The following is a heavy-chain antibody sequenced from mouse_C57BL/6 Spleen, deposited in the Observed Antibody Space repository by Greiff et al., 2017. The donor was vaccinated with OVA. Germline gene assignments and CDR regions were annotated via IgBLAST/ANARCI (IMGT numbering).Heavy chain of an antibody. CDR1: GYTFTDYN. J-gene: IGHJ2*01. D-gene: IGHD3-3*01. V-gene: IGHV1-18*01. Sequence: VQLQQSGPELVKPGASVKIPCKASGYTFTDYNMDWVKQSHGKSLEWIGDINPNNGGTIYNQKFKGKATLTVDKSYSTAYMELRSLTSEDTAVDYCTRGEGDGYLDYWGQGTTLTVSS. CDR2: INPNNGGT. CDR3: TRGEGDGYLDY.